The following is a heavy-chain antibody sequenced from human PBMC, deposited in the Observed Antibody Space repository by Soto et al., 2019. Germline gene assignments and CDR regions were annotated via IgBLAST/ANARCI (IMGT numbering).Heavy chain of an antibody. D-gene: IGHD3-10*01. V-gene: IGHV3-66*01. CDR1: GFTVSSNY. CDR2: IYSGGST. Sequence: GGSLRLSCAASGFTVSSNYMSWVRQAPGKGLEWVSVIYSGGSTYYADSVKGRFTISRDNSKNTLYLQMNSLRAEDTAVYYCARDRLREDYYGSGSYLDYWGQGTLVTVSS. CDR3: ARDRLREDYYGSGSYLDY. J-gene: IGHJ4*02.